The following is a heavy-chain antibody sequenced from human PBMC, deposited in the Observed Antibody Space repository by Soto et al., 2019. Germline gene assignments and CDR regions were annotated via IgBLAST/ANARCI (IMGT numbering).Heavy chain of an antibody. CDR3: ERTLRFLEWLPHPYYMDV. J-gene: IGHJ6*03. CDR1: GYTFTSYA. Sequence: ASVKVSCKGSGYTFTSYAMHWVRQAPGQRLEWMGWINAGNGNTKYSQKFQGRVTITRDTSASTAYMELSSLRSEDTAVYYCERTLRFLEWLPHPYYMDVWGKGTTVTVSS. D-gene: IGHD3-3*01. V-gene: IGHV1-3*01. CDR2: INAGNGNT.